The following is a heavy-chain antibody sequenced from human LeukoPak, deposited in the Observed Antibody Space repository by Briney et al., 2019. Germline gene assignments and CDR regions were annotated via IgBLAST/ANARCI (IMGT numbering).Heavy chain of an antibody. V-gene: IGHV4-34*01. CDR1: GGSFSGYY. CDR3: ARRRRAAAAGLDY. Sequence: SETLSLTCAVYGGSFSGYYWSWIRQPPGKGLEWIGEINHSGSTNYNPSLKSRVTISVDTSKNQFSLKLSSVTAADTAVYYCARRRRAAAAGLDYWGQRTLVTVSS. J-gene: IGHJ4*02. CDR2: INHSGST. D-gene: IGHD6-13*01.